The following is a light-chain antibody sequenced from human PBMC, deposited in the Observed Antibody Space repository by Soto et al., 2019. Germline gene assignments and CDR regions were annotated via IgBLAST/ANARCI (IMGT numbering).Light chain of an antibody. J-gene: IGKJ4*01. CDR3: QHYADLPLT. V-gene: IGKV1-33*01. CDR2: DAS. Sequence: DNQMTQSPSSLSASVGDRVTITCQASQDISNTINWYQQKPGKAPRLLIFDASSVEAGVPSRFSGGGSGTYFTFTINSLQPEDVGAYFCQHYADLPLTFGGGTKVAIK. CDR1: QDISNT.